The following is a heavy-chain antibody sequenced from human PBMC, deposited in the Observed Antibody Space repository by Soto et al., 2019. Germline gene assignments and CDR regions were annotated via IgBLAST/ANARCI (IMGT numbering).Heavy chain of an antibody. CDR3: AKDRGSGYTLDY. V-gene: IGHV3-33*06. D-gene: IGHD5-12*01. Sequence: GXSLRLSCAASGFTLSSYGMHWFRQAPGKGLEWVAVIWYDGSNKYYADSGKGRFTISRDNSKNTLYLQMNSLRAEDTAVYYCAKDRGSGYTLDYWGHGTLVTVSS. CDR1: GFTLSSYG. J-gene: IGHJ4*01. CDR2: IWYDGSNK.